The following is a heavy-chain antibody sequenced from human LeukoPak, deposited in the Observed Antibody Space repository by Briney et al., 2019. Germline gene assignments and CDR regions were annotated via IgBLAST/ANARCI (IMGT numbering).Heavy chain of an antibody. CDR2: IKQDGSEK. Sequence: GGSLRLSCTASGFTFSSYWMKWVRQAPGKGLEWVANIKQDGSEKYYLDSGKGRFTISRDNAKQSLYPQMNSLRAEDTAVYYCARETEMANLDYWGQGTLVTVSS. CDR3: ARETEMANLDY. J-gene: IGHJ4*02. V-gene: IGHV3-7*04. CDR1: GFTFSSYW. D-gene: IGHD5-24*01.